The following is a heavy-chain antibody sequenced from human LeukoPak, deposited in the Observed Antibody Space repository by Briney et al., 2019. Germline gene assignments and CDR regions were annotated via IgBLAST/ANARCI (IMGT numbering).Heavy chain of an antibody. CDR3: ARDLGYCSSTSCYGWFDP. CDR1: GGSISSYY. D-gene: IGHD2-2*03. V-gene: IGHV4-59*01. Sequence: SETLSLTCTASGGSISSYYWSWIRRPPGKGLEWIGYIYYSGSTNYNPSLKSRVTISVDTSKNQFSLKLSSVTAADTAVYYCARDLGYCSSTSCYGWFDPWGQGTLVTVSS. CDR2: IYYSGST. J-gene: IGHJ5*02.